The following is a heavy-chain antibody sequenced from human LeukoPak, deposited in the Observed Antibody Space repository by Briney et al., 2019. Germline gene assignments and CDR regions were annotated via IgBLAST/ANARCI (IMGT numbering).Heavy chain of an antibody. CDR3: ARDVSHYYVRSGYPY. V-gene: IGHV1-2*02. CDR2: INPNSGGT. CDR1: GYTFTGYY. D-gene: IGHD3-22*01. Sequence: ASVKVSCKASGYTFTGYYMHWVRQAPGQGLEWMGWINPNSGGTNYAQKFQGRVTMTRDTSISTAYMELSRLRSDDTAVYYCARDVSHYYVRSGYPYWGQGTLVTVSA. J-gene: IGHJ4*02.